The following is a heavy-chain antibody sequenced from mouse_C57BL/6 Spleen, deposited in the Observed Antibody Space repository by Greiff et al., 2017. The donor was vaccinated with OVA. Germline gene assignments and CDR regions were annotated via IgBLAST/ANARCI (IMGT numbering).Heavy chain of an antibody. CDR3: ARVLRRGNYFDY. CDR1: GYTFTSYW. D-gene: IGHD2-4*01. Sequence: QVQLQQPGAELVKPGASVKMSCKASGYTFTSYWITWVKQRPGQGLEWIGDIYPGSGSTNYNEKFKSKATLTVDTSSSTAYMQLSSLTSEDSAVYYCARVLRRGNYFDYWGQGTTLTVSS. J-gene: IGHJ2*01. V-gene: IGHV1-55*01. CDR2: IYPGSGST.